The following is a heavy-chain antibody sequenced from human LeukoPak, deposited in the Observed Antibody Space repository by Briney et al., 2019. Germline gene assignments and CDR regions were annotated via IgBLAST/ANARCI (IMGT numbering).Heavy chain of an antibody. V-gene: IGHV1-8*01. D-gene: IGHD3-22*01. J-gene: IGHJ4*02. CDR3: ATHPALADSSGYFQPSFDY. CDR1: GYTFTNYD. Sequence: GASVKVSCKASGYTFTNYDIHWVRQAAGQGLEWMGWMNPDNGNLGYAQKFQGRVTVTRDTSKSTAYMELNSLRSEDTAVYYCATHPALADSSGYFQPSFDYWGQGTLVTVSS. CDR2: MNPDNGNL.